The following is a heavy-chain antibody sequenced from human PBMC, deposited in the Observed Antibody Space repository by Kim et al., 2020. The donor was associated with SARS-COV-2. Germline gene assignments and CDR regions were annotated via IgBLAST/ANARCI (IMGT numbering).Heavy chain of an antibody. Sequence: SGTLSLTCTVSGGSISTYYWSWIRQPPGKGLEWIGYIYYSGGTNYNPSLKSRVTISVDTSKNHLSLNLNSVTAADTAVYYCARGAYSYFFDYWGQGTLVTVSS. J-gene: IGHJ4*02. CDR2: IYYSGGT. CDR1: GGSISTYY. D-gene: IGHD5-18*01. CDR3: ARGAYSYFFDY. V-gene: IGHV4-59*13.